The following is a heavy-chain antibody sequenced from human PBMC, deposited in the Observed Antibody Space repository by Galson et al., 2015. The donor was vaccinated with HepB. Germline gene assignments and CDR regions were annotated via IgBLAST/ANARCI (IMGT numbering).Heavy chain of an antibody. CDR2: IIPIFGTA. D-gene: IGHD2-15*01. V-gene: IGHV1-69*13. CDR1: GGTFSSYA. CDR3: GGNYCSGGSCYRDYYYGMDV. J-gene: IGHJ6*02. Sequence: SVKVSCKASGGTFSSYAISWVRQAPGQGLEWMGEIIPIFGTANYAQKFQGRVTITADESTSTAYMELSSLRSEDTAVYYCGGNYCSGGSCYRDYYYGMDVWGQGTTVTVSS.